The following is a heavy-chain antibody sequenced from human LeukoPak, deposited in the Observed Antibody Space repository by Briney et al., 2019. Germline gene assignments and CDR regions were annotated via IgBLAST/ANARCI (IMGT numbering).Heavy chain of an antibody. CDR1: GFTFSSYP. CDR3: ARSGIALRLGYGADV. Sequence: PGGSLRLSCAASGFTFSSYPMNWVRQAPGKGLEWVSYISSNSGYIYYEDSVKGRFTISRDNAKNSLYLQINSLRAEDTAVYYCARSGIALRLGYGADVWGQGTTVTVSS. D-gene: IGHD6-13*01. CDR2: ISSNSGYI. V-gene: IGHV3-21*01. J-gene: IGHJ6*02.